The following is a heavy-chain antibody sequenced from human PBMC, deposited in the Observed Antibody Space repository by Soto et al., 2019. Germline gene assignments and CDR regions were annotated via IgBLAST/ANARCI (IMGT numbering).Heavy chain of an antibody. CDR1: GGSISSSSYY. CDR3: ARHVEVGAANWFDP. CDR2: IYYSGST. V-gene: IGHV4-39*01. D-gene: IGHD2-15*01. J-gene: IGHJ5*02. Sequence: ASETLSLTCTVSGGSISSSSYYWGWIRQPPGKGLEWIGSIYYSGSTYYNPSLKSRVTISVDTSKNQFSLKLSSVTAADTAVYYCARHVEVGAANWFDPWGQGTLVTVSS.